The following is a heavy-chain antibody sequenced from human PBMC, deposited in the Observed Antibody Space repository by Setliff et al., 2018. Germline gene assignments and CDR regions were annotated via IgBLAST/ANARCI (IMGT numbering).Heavy chain of an antibody. V-gene: IGHV1-18*01. J-gene: IGHJ6*03. CDR1: GYTFSSYA. CDR2: ISGYNGYT. D-gene: IGHD3-22*01. Sequence: ASVKVSCKASGYTFSSYAMNWVRQAPGQGLEWMGWISGYNGYTVYAQKLQGRVTLTTDTSTGTAYMEVRSLRSDDTAQYYCVREGVDSRSSTDYRYYMDVWGKGTTVTVSS. CDR3: VREGVDSRSSTDYRYYMDV.